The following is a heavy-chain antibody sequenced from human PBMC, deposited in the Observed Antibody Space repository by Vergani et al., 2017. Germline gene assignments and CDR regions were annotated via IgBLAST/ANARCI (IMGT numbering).Heavy chain of an antibody. Sequence: QLQLQESGPGLVKPSETLYLTCTVSGGYISSRSYYWGWIRQPPGKGLEWIGSIYYSGCTYYNPSLKSRGTISVDTSKNQFSRKLSSVTAADTAVYYCAGGIAVAGTAVDYWGQGTLVTVSS. V-gene: IGHV4-39*07. CDR2: IYYSGCT. CDR3: AGGIAVAGTAVDY. D-gene: IGHD6-19*01. CDR1: GGYISSRSYY. J-gene: IGHJ4*02.